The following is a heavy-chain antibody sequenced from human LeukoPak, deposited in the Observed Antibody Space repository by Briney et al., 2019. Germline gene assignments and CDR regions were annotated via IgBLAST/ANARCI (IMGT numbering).Heavy chain of an antibody. CDR2: ISYDGSNE. D-gene: IGHD3-22*01. J-gene: IGHJ4*02. V-gene: IGHV3-30*18. CDR1: GFTFSNYG. Sequence: GGSQRLSCTASGFTFSNYGMHWVRQAPGKGLEGVAVISYDGSNEYYADSVKGRFTISRDNSKNTLFLQMNSLRPEDTAVYHCAKVALFSGYYPPFDYWGQGTLVTVSS. CDR3: AKVALFSGYYPPFDY.